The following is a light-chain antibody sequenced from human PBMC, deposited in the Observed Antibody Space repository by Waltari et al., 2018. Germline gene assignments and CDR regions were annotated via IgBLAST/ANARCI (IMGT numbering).Light chain of an antibody. CDR3: SSYTSSSTLVV. Sequence: QSALTQPASVSGYPGQSITISCTGTSSDVGGYNYTSWYQQHPGKAPKLMIYDDSNPPSGVSNRFSGSKSSNTASLTISELQAEDEADYYCSSYTSSSTLVVFGGAIKLTVL. CDR1: SSDVGGYNY. CDR2: DDS. J-gene: IGLJ2*01. V-gene: IGLV2-14*03.